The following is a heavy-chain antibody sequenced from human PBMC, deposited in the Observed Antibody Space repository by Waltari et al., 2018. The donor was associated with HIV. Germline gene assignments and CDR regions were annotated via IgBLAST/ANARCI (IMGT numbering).Heavy chain of an antibody. J-gene: IGHJ5*02. V-gene: IGHV4-61*01. Sequence: QVQLQESGPGLVKPSETLSLTCTVPGGSVSSNSYYWNWTRQPPGKGLEWIGYGYCRGSTKYNPSLKTRVTISLDTSKNQFSLKVNSVTAADAAVYYCATWGGPTASWGQGTLVTVSS. CDR3: ATWGGPTAS. CDR1: GGSVSSNSYY. CDR2: GYCRGST. D-gene: IGHD3-16*01.